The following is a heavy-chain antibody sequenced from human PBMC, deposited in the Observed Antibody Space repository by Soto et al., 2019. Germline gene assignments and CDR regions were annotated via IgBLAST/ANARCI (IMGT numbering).Heavy chain of an antibody. CDR1: GYTFSSNS. D-gene: IGHD3-3*01. CDR3: ATAWAEYDFWSGYSG. CDR2: FDPEDGET. V-gene: IGHV1-24*01. Sequence: GASVKFSCKASGYTFSSNSIHWVRQASGKGLEWMGGFDPEDGETIYAQKLQGRVTMTEDTSTDTADMELSSLRSEDTAVYYCATAWAEYDFWSGYSGWGQGTLVTVSS. J-gene: IGHJ4*02.